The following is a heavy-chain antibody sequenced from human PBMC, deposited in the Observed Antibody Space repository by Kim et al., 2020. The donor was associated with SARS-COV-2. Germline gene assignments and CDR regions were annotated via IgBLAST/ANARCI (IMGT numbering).Heavy chain of an antibody. CDR3: VYSGYAWGHYGMDV. CDR1: GYSFTSYW. CDR2: IDPSDSYT. D-gene: IGHD3-22*01. Sequence: GESLKISCKGSGYSFTSYWISWVRQMPGKGLEWMGRIDPSDSYTNYSPSFQGHVTISADKSISTAYLQWSSLKASDTAMYYCVYSGYAWGHYGMDVWGQGNTVPVSS. J-gene: IGHJ6*02. V-gene: IGHV5-10-1*01.